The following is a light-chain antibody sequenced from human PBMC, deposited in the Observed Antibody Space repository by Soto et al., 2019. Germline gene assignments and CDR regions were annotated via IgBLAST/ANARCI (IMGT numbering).Light chain of an antibody. CDR1: QSISSSY. J-gene: IGKJ5*01. V-gene: IGKV3D-20*02. CDR2: GAS. CDR3: QQRSNWPIT. Sequence: EVVMTQSPATLSVSPGERATLSCRCSQSISSSYLAWYQQRHGQAPRLIIYGASSRATGIPDRFSGSGSGTECTLTISSLEPEDFAVYYCQQRSNWPITFGQGTRLEIK.